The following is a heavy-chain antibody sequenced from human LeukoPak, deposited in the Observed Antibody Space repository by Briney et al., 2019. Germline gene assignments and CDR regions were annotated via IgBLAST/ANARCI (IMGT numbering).Heavy chain of an antibody. V-gene: IGHV3-7*03. CDR1: GFTFSDYY. Sequence: GGSLRLSCAASGFTFSDYYMSWVRQAPGKGLEWVANIKQDGSEKYYVDSVKGRLTISRDNAKNSLYLQMNSLRAEDTAVYYCARDTRGAAAGLGWYYYYYMDVWGKGTTVTISS. D-gene: IGHD6-13*01. CDR2: IKQDGSEK. J-gene: IGHJ6*03. CDR3: ARDTRGAAAGLGWYYYYYMDV.